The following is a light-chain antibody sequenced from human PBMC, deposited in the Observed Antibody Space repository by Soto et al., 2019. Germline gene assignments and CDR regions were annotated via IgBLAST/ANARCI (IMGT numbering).Light chain of an antibody. CDR3: QQYNNWPPIT. CDR2: GAS. V-gene: IGKV3-15*01. J-gene: IGKJ5*01. Sequence: EIVMTQSPGTLSVSPGERATLSCRAIQSVSSNLAWCQQNPGQAPRLVIYGASTRATGIPARFSGSGYGTDFTLNISTLQSEDFAVYYCQQYNNWPPITFGQGTRLEIK. CDR1: QSVSSN.